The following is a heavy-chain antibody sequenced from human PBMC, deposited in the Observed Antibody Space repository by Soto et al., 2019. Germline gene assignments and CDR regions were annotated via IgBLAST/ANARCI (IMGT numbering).Heavy chain of an antibody. V-gene: IGHV1-3*01. CDR1: GYTFTSYA. CDR2: INAGNGNT. J-gene: IGHJ1*01. CDR3: ARSKGSGSRYFQQ. Sequence: QVQLVQSGAEVKKPGASVKVSCKASGYTFTSYAMHWVRQAPGQRLEWMGWINAGNGNTKYSQKFQGRVTITRDTSASPAYMELSSLRSEDTAVYYCARSKGSGSRYFQQWGQGTLVTVSS. D-gene: IGHD3-10*01.